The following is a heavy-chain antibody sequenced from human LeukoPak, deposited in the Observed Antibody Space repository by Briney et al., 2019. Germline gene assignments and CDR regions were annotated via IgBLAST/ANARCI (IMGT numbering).Heavy chain of an antibody. CDR1: GFTFSTSP. D-gene: IGHD5-18*01. Sequence: GGSLRLSCAASGFTFSTSPMHWVRLAPGKGLEYVSAITGNGGSTYYANSVKGRFTISRDNSKNTLYLQMGGLRAEDMAVYYCARRGYPYAYDFWGQGTLVTVSS. V-gene: IGHV3-64*01. J-gene: IGHJ4*02. CDR2: ITGNGGST. CDR3: ARRGYPYAYDF.